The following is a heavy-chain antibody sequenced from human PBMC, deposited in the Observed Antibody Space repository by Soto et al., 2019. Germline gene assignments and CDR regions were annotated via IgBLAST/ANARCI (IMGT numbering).Heavy chain of an antibody. CDR2: IKNKANSCTT. CDR3: TRISLVGATGGRYFDY. D-gene: IGHD1-26*01. Sequence: VQLVESGGGLVQPGGSLRLSCAASGFIFSDHYMDWVRQAPGKGLEWVGRIKNKANSCTTEYAASVKGRFTISRDDSKNSLYLQMNSLKTEDTAVYYCTRISLVGATGGRYFDYWGQGTLLTVSS. J-gene: IGHJ4*02. CDR1: GFIFSDHY. V-gene: IGHV3-72*01.